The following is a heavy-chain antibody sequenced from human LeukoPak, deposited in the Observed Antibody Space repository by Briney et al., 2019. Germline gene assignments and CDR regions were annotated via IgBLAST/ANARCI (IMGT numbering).Heavy chain of an antibody. CDR1: GFTFYEYA. V-gene: IGHV3-9*01. CDR2: ISWNSGSI. CDR3: ARANDYYGDRTSHKKLDY. D-gene: IGHD4-17*01. J-gene: IGHJ4*02. Sequence: GGSLRLSCAASGFTFYEYAMHWVRHAPGKGLEWGSGISWNSGSIGYADSVKGRFTISRDNAKNSLYLQMHSLRAEDTAVYYCARANDYYGDRTSHKKLDYWGQGTLVTVSS.